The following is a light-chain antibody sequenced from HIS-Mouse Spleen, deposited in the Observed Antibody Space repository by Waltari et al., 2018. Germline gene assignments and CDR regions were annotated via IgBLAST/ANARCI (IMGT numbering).Light chain of an antibody. V-gene: IGLV1-47*01. CDR1: SSNIGSNY. Sequence: QSVLTQPPSASGTPGQRVTISCSGSSSNIGSNYVYWYQQLPGTAPKLLIYRNNQRPSGVPDRFSVSKSGTSASLAISGLRSEDEADYYCAAWDDSLSGPVFGGGTKLTV. CDR3: AAWDDSLSGPV. CDR2: RNN. J-gene: IGLJ3*02.